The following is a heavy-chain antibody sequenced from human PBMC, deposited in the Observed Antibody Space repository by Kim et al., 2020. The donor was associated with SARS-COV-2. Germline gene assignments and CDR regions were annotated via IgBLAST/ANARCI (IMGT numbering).Heavy chain of an antibody. D-gene: IGHD2-2*01. CDR1: GFTFSSYA. CDR2: ISGSGGST. J-gene: IGHJ4*02. V-gene: IGHV3-23*01. Sequence: GGSLRLSCAASGFTFSSYAMSWVRQAPGKGLEWVSAISGSGGSTYYADSVKGRFTISRDNSKNTLYLQMNSLRAEDTAVYYCAKDPRATIVVVPAAYFDYWGQGTPVTVSS. CDR3: AKDPRATIVVVPAAYFDY.